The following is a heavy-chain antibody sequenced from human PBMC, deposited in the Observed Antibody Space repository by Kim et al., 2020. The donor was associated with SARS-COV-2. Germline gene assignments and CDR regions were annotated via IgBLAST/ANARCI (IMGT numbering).Heavy chain of an antibody. J-gene: IGHJ4*02. CDR1: GYTFTTYT. Sequence: ASVKVSCKASGYTFTTYTIHWVRQAPGQRPECVGWINPGNGNTKFSQKFQGRITITRDTSATTAYMELSSLTSEDTAVYYCARRDVLDYWGQGTLVTVSS. CDR3: ARRDVLDY. V-gene: IGHV1-3*01. D-gene: IGHD6-6*01. CDR2: INPGNGNT.